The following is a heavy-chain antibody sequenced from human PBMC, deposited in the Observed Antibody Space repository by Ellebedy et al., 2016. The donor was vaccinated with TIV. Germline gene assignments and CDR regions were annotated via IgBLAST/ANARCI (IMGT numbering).Heavy chain of an antibody. CDR2: IYYGGGI. J-gene: IGHJ3*02. CDR3: ARPYSSGWLGRSAFDI. CDR1: GVPIKTNY. Sequence: MPSETLSLTCTVSGVPIKTNYWSWIRQTPGEGLEWIGYIYYGGGINYNPSLKGRVTLSLDTSKNQFSLNLTSVTAADTAMYYCARPYSSGWLGRSAFDIWGQGTVVTVSS. V-gene: IGHV4-59*01. D-gene: IGHD6-19*01.